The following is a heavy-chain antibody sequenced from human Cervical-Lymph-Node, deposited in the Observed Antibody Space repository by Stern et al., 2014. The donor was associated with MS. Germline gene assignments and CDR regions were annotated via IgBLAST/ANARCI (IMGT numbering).Heavy chain of an antibody. D-gene: IGHD6-19*01. V-gene: IGHV4-59*01. CDR2: VSYTGST. CDR3: ARGGIALALNWFDL. J-gene: IGHJ5*02. CDR1: GDSISNYY. Sequence: QVQLQESGPGLVKPSETLSLMCTASGDSISNYYWNWIRQTPGRGLQWIGYVSYTGSTSYNPSLKSRVTISLGTSKNQFSLKLNSVTAADTAVYYCARGGIALALNWFDLWGQGTPVTVSS.